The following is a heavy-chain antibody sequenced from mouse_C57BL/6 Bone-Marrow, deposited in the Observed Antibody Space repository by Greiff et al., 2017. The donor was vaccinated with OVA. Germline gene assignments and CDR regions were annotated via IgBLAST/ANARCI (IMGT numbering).Heavy chain of an antibody. D-gene: IGHD2-1*01. Sequence: QVQLQQSGAELARPGASVKISCKASGYTFTDYYINWVKQRPGQGLEWIGKIGPGSGSTYYNEKFKGKATLTADKSSSTAYMQLSSLTSEDSAVYFCARKKYYGNSFAYWGQGTLVTVSA. V-gene: IGHV1-77*01. CDR1: GYTFTDYY. CDR2: IGPGSGST. J-gene: IGHJ3*01. CDR3: ARKKYYGNSFAY.